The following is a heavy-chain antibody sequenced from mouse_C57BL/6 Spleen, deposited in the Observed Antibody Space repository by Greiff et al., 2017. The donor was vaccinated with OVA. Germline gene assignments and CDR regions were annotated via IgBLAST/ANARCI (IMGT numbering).Heavy chain of an antibody. Sequence: QVQLQQPGAELVKPGASVKLSCKASGYTFTSYWMQWVKQRPGQGLEWIGEIDPSDSYTNYNQKFKGKATLTVDTSSSTAYMQLSSLTSEDSAVYYCARRYYGNAKGYWGQGTSVTVSS. V-gene: IGHV1-50*01. CDR3: ARRYYGNAKGY. J-gene: IGHJ4*01. CDR1: GYTFTSYW. D-gene: IGHD2-1*01. CDR2: IDPSDSYT.